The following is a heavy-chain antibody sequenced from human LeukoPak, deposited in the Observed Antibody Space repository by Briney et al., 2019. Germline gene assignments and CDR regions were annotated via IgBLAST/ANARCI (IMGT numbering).Heavy chain of an antibody. CDR2: ISGGGYDI. V-gene: IGHV3-23*01. CDR3: AKSLGSPQSFEFDY. CDR1: GFTFSDYA. D-gene: IGHD1-26*01. Sequence: GGSLRLSCAASGFTFSDYAMKWVRQAPGKGLEWVSIISGGGYDIYYADSVKGRFAISRDNSKNTLYLQMNSLRAEDTAVYYCAKSLGSPQSFEFDYWGQGTLVTVSS. J-gene: IGHJ4*02.